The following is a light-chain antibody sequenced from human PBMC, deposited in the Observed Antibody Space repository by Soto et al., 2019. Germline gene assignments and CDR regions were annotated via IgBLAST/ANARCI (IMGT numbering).Light chain of an antibody. CDR2: EDN. Sequence: NFMLTQPHSVSESPGKTVTISRTRSSGSIASNYVQWYQQRPGSAPTTVIYEDNQRPSGVPDRFSGSIDSSSNSASLTISGLKTEDEADYYCQSYDSSNQDVVFGGGTKLTVL. J-gene: IGLJ2*01. CDR3: QSYDSSNQDVV. V-gene: IGLV6-57*04. CDR1: SGSIASNY.